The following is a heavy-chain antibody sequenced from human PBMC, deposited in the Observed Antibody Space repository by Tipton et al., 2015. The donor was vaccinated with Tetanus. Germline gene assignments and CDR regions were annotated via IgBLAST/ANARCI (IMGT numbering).Heavy chain of an antibody. CDR2: IYYSGST. J-gene: IGHJ4*02. Sequence: TLSLTCTVSGGSISSYYWSWIRQPPGEGLEWIGYIYYSGSTNYNPSLKSRVTISVDTSKNQFSLKLSSVTAADTAVYYCARGERYDFWSGYDPPLPYYFDYWGQGTLVTVSS. D-gene: IGHD3-3*01. CDR3: ARGERYDFWSGYDPPLPYYFDY. CDR1: GGSISSYY. V-gene: IGHV4-59*01.